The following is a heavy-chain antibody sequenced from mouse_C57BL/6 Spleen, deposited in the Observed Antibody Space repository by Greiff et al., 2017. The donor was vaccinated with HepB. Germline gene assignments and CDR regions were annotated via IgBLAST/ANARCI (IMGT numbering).Heavy chain of an antibody. V-gene: IGHV1-72*01. CDR1: GYTFTRYW. J-gene: IGHJ4*01. D-gene: IGHD2-5*01. Sequence: QVQLQQPGAELVKPGASVKLSCKASGYTFTRYWMHWVKQRPGRGLEWIGRIDSNSGGTKYNEKFKSKATLTVDKPSSTAYMQLSSLTSEDSAVYYCARSYYSNYHAMDYWGQGTSVTVSS. CDR2: IDSNSGGT. CDR3: ARSYYSNYHAMDY.